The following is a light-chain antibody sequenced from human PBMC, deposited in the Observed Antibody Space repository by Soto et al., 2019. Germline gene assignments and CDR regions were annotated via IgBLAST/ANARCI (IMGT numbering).Light chain of an antibody. CDR3: QQYNSYPWT. Sequence: DTPMTHSPSTLSAYVGDRGTITCRASQSISSWLAWYQQKPGKAPKLLIYDASSLESGVPSRFSGSGSGTEFTLTISSLQPDDFATYYCQQYNSYPWTSGQGTKVDIK. J-gene: IGKJ1*01. V-gene: IGKV1-5*01. CDR2: DAS. CDR1: QSISSW.